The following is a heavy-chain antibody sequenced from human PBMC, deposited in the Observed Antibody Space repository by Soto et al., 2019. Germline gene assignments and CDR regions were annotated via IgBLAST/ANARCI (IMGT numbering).Heavy chain of an antibody. J-gene: IGHJ4*02. D-gene: IGHD3-22*01. V-gene: IGHV4-39*07. CDR3: ARNYYDSGGGFDY. CDR1: GGSIRSSSYY. CDR2: IYYSGST. Sequence: SETLSLTCTVSGGSIRSSSYYWGWIRQPPGKGLEWIGSIYYSGSTYYNPSLKSRVTISVDTSKNTLYLQMNSLRAEDTAVYYCARNYYDSGGGFDYWGQGTLVTVSS.